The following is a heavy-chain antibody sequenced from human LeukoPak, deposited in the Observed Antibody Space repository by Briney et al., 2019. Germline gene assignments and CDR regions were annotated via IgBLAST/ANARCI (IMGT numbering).Heavy chain of an antibody. CDR1: GVTFSSYA. CDR3: ARDGYSGYGTFDY. Sequence: ASVKVSCKASGVTFSSYAISWVRQAPGQRLEWMGGIIPIFGTANYAQKFQGRVTITADESTSTAYMELSSLRSEDTAVYYCARDGYSGYGTFDYWGQGTLVTVSS. J-gene: IGHJ4*02. D-gene: IGHD5-12*01. CDR2: IIPIFGTA. V-gene: IGHV1-69*01.